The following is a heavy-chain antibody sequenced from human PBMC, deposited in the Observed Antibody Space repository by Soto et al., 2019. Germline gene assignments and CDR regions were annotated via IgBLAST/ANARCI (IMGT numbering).Heavy chain of an antibody. J-gene: IGHJ4*02. Sequence: PVESLILSCSSSGFTFRNNILSWFLQAPGKGLDWVSGITGSGRDTYYSDSVKGRFTISRDNSKNMVFLQMNSLRAAETALYYCAKNGIENSTSAIDRWGQGTLVTVSS. D-gene: IGHD1-26*01. V-gene: IGHV3-23*01. CDR2: ITGSGRDT. CDR3: AKNGIENSTSAIDR. CDR1: GFTFRNNI.